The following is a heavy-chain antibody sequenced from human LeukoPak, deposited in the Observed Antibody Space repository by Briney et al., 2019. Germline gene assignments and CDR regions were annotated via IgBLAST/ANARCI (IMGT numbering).Heavy chain of an antibody. J-gene: IGHJ6*02. CDR3: ARDDSLFGIHDGTDV. D-gene: IGHD3-16*01. CDR1: GGSISGYY. V-gene: IGHV4-4*07. Sequence: SETLSLTCSVSGGSISGYYWSWFRQPAGKGLEWIGRLYNSGNTNYNPSLKSRVTMSVDTSKNQISMKLNSVTAADTAVYHCARDDSLFGIHDGTDVWGQGTTVTVSS. CDR2: LYNSGNT.